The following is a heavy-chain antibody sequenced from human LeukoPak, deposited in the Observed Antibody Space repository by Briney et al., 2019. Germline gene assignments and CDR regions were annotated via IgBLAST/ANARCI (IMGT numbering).Heavy chain of an antibody. CDR1: GFTFSTYA. D-gene: IGHD4-11*01. Sequence: GGSLRLSCAASGFTFSTYAMSWVRQAPGKGLEWVSAISGSGGSKYYADSVKGRFTMSRDNSKNMLYLQMNSLRAEDTAVYYCAKEEYSTGFFDYWGQGTLVTVSS. CDR3: AKEEYSTGFFDY. J-gene: IGHJ4*02. V-gene: IGHV3-23*01. CDR2: ISGSGGSK.